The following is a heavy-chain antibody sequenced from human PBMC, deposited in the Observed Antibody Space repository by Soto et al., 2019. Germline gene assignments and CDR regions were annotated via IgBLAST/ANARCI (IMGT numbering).Heavy chain of an antibody. J-gene: IGHJ5*02. CDR2: IYYSGST. V-gene: IGHV4-31*11. CDR1: GYSISSGYF. CDR3: ARGSGDDYESWFDP. D-gene: IGHD4-17*01. Sequence: PSETLSLTCVVSGYSISSGYFWAWIRQHPGKGLEWIGYIYYSGSTYYNPSLKSRVTISVDTSKNQFSLKLSSVTAADTAVYYCARGSGDDYESWFDPWGQGTLVTVSS.